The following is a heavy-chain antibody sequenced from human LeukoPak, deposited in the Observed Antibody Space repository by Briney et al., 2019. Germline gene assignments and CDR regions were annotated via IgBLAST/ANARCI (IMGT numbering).Heavy chain of an antibody. CDR2: IIPILGIA. CDR1: GGTFSSYA. Sequence: SVKVSCKASGGTFSSYAISWVRQAPGQGLEWMGRIIPILGIANYAQKFQGRVTITADKSTSTAYMELSSLRSEDTAVYYCARARVVPAAMRLSTAFDIWGQGTMVTVSS. D-gene: IGHD2-2*01. J-gene: IGHJ3*02. CDR3: ARARVVPAAMRLSTAFDI. V-gene: IGHV1-69*04.